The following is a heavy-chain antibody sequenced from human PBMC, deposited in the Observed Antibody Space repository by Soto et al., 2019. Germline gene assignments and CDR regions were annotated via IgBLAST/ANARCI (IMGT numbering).Heavy chain of an antibody. J-gene: IGHJ4*02. V-gene: IGHV3-48*01. CDR3: ARDSPTSPYSSSSDY. D-gene: IGHD6-13*01. CDR2: ISSSSSTI. Sequence: TVGLLRVSCAASGFTFGGYSMNWVLQAPGKGLEWVSYISSSSSTIYYADSVKGRFTISRDNAKNSLYLQMNSLRAEDTAAYYCARDSPTSPYSSSSDYWGQGTLVTVSS. CDR1: GFTFGGYS.